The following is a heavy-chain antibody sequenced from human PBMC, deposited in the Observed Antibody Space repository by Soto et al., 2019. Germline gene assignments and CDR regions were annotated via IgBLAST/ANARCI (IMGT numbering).Heavy chain of an antibody. CDR3: ARDQLAGVAATRGFRNGMDV. J-gene: IGHJ6*02. CDR1: SDSISNYY. Sequence: PSETLSLTCTVSSDSISNYYCSWFRQPPGKGLEWIGYMHYNGYTSYNPSLRSRVTISVDTSKNQFSLKLSSVTAADTAVYYCARDQLAGVAATRGFRNGMDVWGQGTRVTVSS. D-gene: IGHD2-15*01. V-gene: IGHV4-59*01. CDR2: MHYNGYT.